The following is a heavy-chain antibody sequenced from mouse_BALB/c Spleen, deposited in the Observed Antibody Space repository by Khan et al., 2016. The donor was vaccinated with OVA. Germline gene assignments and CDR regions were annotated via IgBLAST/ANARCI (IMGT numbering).Heavy chain of an antibody. D-gene: IGHD2-2*01. CDR1: GYTFTSYY. Sequence: QVQLQQSGAELVKPGASVRLSCKASGYTFTSYYLYWVKQRPGQGLEWIGDINPSNGDTNFNEKFKSKATLTVDKSSNTAYIHLHSLTSEDSAVYYFTRSGYGSFAYWGQGTLVTVSA. V-gene: IGHV1-53*01. CDR3: TRSGYGSFAY. CDR2: INPSNGDT. J-gene: IGHJ3*01.